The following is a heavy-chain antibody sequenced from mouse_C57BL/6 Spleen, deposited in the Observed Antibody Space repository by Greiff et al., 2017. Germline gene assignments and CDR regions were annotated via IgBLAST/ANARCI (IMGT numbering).Heavy chain of an antibody. J-gene: IGHJ2*01. CDR3: ARYQGEYYFYY. Sequence: VQLNQPGPELVKPGASVKLSCKASGYTFTSYWMHWVKQRPGQGLEWIGNINPSNGGPNYNEKFKSKATLTGDKSSSTAYLQLSSLTSEDSAVYYCARYQGEYYFYYWGQGTTLTVSS. CDR1: GYTFTSYW. CDR2: INPSNGGP. V-gene: IGHV1-53*01.